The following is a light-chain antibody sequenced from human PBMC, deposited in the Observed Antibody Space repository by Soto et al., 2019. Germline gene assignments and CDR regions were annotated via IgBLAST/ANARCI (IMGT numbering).Light chain of an antibody. CDR1: PSIYDK. Sequence: EIVLTPSPATLSWSPGERVRLSCRSSPSIYDKLSWYQPTPGQTPRLLIYDASTRATGISASFSGSGSGREFTLTISSMQYEDFAAYYCQKYHSWPLTGGGGPKGAIK. J-gene: IGKJ4*01. V-gene: IGKV3-15*01. CDR3: QKYHSWPLT. CDR2: DAS.